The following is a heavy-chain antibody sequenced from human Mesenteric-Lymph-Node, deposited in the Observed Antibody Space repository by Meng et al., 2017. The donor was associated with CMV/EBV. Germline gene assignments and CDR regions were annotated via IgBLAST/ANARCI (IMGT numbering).Heavy chain of an antibody. CDR2: INTNTGNP. CDR1: FTSYA. CDR3: ARERDKYYDILTGYYQFDY. D-gene: IGHD3-9*01. Sequence: FTSYAIQWVRQAPGQGLEWMGWINTNTGNPTYAQGFTGRFVFSLDTSVSTAYLQISSLKAEDTAVYYCARERDKYYDILTGYYQFDYWGQGNLVTVSS. V-gene: IGHV7-4-1*02. J-gene: IGHJ4*02.